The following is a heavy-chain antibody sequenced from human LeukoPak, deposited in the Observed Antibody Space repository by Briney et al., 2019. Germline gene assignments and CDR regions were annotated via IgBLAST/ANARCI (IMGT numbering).Heavy chain of an antibody. Sequence: SVKVSCKASGFTLTSSAMQWVRQARGQRLEWIGWIVVGSGNTNYAQKFQERVTITRDMSTSTAYMELSSLRSEDTAVYYCAAYVDTAMVTDYWGQGTLVTVSS. CDR3: AAYVDTAMVTDY. V-gene: IGHV1-58*02. J-gene: IGHJ4*02. CDR1: GFTLTSSA. D-gene: IGHD5-18*01. CDR2: IVVGSGNT.